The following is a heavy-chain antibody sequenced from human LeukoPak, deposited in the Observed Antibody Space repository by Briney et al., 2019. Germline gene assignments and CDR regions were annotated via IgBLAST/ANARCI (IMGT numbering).Heavy chain of an antibody. J-gene: IGHJ4*02. CDR2: IYSSGST. V-gene: IGHV4-4*07. D-gene: IGHD2-8*02. CDR3: ARRSCTGNSCYFDY. CDR1: GGSISGHY. Sequence: SETLSLTCTVSGGSISGHYWTWSRQPAGKGLEWIGRIYSSGSTTYNSSLKSRVTMSVDTSKNQFSLKLSSVTAADTAVYYCARRSCTGNSCYFDYWGQGTLVTVSS.